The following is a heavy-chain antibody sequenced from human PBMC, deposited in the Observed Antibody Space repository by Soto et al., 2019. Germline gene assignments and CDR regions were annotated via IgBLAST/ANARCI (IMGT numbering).Heavy chain of an antibody. V-gene: IGHV3-23*01. CDR1: GFTFSSYA. J-gene: IGHJ1*01. CDR3: AKDRTIFGVAPEYFQH. CDR2: ISGSGDTT. D-gene: IGHD3-3*01. Sequence: EVQLLESGGGLVQPGGSLRLSCAASGFTFSSYALSWVRQTPGKGLEWVLGISGSGDTTYYVDSVKGRFTISRDNSKNTLYLQMNSLRAEETAVYYCAKDRTIFGVAPEYFQHWGQGTLVAVSS.